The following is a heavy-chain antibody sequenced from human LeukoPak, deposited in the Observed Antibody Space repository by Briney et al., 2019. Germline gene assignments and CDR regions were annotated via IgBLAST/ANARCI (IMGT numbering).Heavy chain of an antibody. V-gene: IGHV3-30*18. CDR1: GITFTTYG. Sequence: PGGPMRFSCAASGITFTTYGMHWVRQAPGKRLEWVAVISYGGRDKYYADSVKGRSTISRDNSKNTLYLQVNNLRTDDTAVYYCAKDKGYCNGGSCYTFDYWGQGTLATVSS. CDR2: ISYGGRDK. D-gene: IGHD2-15*01. J-gene: IGHJ4*02. CDR3: AKDKGYCNGGSCYTFDY.